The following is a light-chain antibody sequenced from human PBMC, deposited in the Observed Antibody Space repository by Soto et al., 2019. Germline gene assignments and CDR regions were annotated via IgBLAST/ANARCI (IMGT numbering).Light chain of an antibody. CDR2: DAS. CDR1: QSISSW. J-gene: IGKJ1*01. CDR3: QQYISYWT. V-gene: IGKV1-5*01. Sequence: DIQMTQSPSTLSASVGDRVTITCRASQSISSWLDWYQQKPGKAPKLLIYDASSLESGVPSRFSGSGSGTEFTLTISSLQPDDFATYYCQQYISYWTFGHGTKVEIK.